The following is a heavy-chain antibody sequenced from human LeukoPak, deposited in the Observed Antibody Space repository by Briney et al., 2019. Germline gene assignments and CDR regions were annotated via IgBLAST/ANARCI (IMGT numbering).Heavy chain of an antibody. CDR3: ARDFGSSSTNYYYYMDV. D-gene: IGHD6-13*01. CDR2: IYYSGST. CDR1: GGSISSYY. J-gene: IGHJ6*03. V-gene: IGHV4-59*12. Sequence: PSETLSLTCTVSGGSISSYYWSWIRQPPGKGLEWIGYIYYSGSTNYNPSLKSRVTISVDTSKNQFSLKLSSVTAADTAVYYCARDFGSSSTNYYYYMDVWGKGTTVTISS.